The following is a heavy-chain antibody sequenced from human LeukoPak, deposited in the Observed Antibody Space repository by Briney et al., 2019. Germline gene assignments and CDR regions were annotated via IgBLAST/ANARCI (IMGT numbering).Heavy chain of an antibody. CDR2: IYWDDDK. D-gene: IGHD6-19*01. CDR1: CWSWSPSGVG. V-gene: IGHV2-5*02. CDR3: AHRASYSSGWYT. Sequence: SGPTLLKPSPTPSRTITSSCWSWSPSGVGVGWIRQPPGKALEWLAHIYWDDDKRYSPSLRSRLTITKDTSKNQVVLTMTNMDPVDTATYYCAHRASYSSGWYTWGQGTLVTVSS. J-gene: IGHJ5*02.